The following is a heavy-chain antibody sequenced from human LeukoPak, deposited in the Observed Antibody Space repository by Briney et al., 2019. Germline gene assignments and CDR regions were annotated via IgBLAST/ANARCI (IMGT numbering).Heavy chain of an antibody. Sequence: ASVKVSCKTSGYTFIGHYIHWVRQAPGQGLEWMGWINPKNGGATYAPRFRGRVTLTRDRSTSTVYMELTRLTSDDTAVYYCARATFWESPVNWLDPWGQGTLVTVSS. CDR3: ARATFWESPVNWLDP. V-gene: IGHV1-2*07. J-gene: IGHJ5*02. CDR2: INPKNGGA. D-gene: IGHD3-3*01. CDR1: GYTFIGHY.